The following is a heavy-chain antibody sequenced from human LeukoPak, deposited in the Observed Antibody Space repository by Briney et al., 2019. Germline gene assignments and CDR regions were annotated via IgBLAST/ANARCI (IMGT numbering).Heavy chain of an antibody. CDR2: IFPADSDT. V-gene: IGHV5-51*01. J-gene: IGHJ4*02. D-gene: IGHD3-16*02. Sequence: GESLKISCKGSGYSFTTYWIGWVRQMPGKGLEWMGIIFPADSDTRYSPSFQGQVTISAGKSINTAYLQWSSLKASDTAMYYCARLPYITFGGVIAPPDYWGQGTLVTVSS. CDR3: ARLPYITFGGVIAPPDY. CDR1: GYSFTTYW.